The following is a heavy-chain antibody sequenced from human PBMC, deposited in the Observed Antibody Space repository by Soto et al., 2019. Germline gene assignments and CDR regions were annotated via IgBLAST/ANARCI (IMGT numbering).Heavy chain of an antibody. Sequence: LRLSCAASGFTFNRYGMSWVRQAPGKGLEWVSSISDSGGDTYYADSVKGRFTISRDNSKNTLYLQVNSLRAEDTAVYYCAKRVEYSSSTHYFDSWGQGTLVTVSS. D-gene: IGHD6-6*01. V-gene: IGHV3-23*01. CDR1: GFTFNRYG. J-gene: IGHJ4*02. CDR3: AKRVEYSSSTHYFDS. CDR2: ISDSGGDT.